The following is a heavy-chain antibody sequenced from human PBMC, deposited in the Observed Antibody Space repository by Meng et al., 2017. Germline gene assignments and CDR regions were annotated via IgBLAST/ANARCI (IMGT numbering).Heavy chain of an antibody. CDR1: GGSISSSSYY. V-gene: IGHV4-39*07. CDR2: IYYSGST. CDR3: AREEPSAGGGSPSFDY. J-gene: IGHJ4*02. D-gene: IGHD2-15*01. Sequence: SETLSLTCTVSGGSISSSSYYWGWIRQPPGKGLEWIGSIYYSGSTYYNPSLKSRVTISVATSKNQFSLKLSSVTAADTAVYYCAREEPSAGGGSPSFDYWGQGTLVTVSS.